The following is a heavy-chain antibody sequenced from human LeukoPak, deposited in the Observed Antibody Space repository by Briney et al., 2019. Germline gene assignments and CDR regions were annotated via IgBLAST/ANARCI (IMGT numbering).Heavy chain of an antibody. CDR1: GFTVSSNY. Sequence: GGSLRLSCAASGFTVSSNYMSWVRQAPGKGLEWVANIKSDGSEKYCVDSVKGRFTISRDNVKSSLYLQMNSLRVEDTAVYYCARGGGTTVTTANFDSWGQGTLVTVSS. D-gene: IGHD4-17*01. V-gene: IGHV3-7*01. CDR2: IKSDGSEK. J-gene: IGHJ4*02. CDR3: ARGGGTTVTTANFDS.